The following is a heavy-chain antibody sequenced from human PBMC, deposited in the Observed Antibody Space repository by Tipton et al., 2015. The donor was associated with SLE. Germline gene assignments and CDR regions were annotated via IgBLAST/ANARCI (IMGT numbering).Heavy chain of an antibody. Sequence: GLVKPSETLSLTCVVSGDSLRGSTYYWSWIRQPPGTGPEWIGSVYSRGSTYYNPSLKSRVTISVDRSKNQFSLKLTSVTAADTAVYYCARIWHGWFGSSSHVFDSWGQGTLVTVSS. CDR2: VYSRGST. CDR3: ARIWHGWFGSSSHVFDS. J-gene: IGHJ4*02. CDR1: GDSLRGSTYY. D-gene: IGHD6-6*01. V-gene: IGHV4-39*07.